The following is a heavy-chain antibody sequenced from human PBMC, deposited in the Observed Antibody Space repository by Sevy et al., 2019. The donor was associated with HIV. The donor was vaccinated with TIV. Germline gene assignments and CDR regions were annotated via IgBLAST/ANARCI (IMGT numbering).Heavy chain of an antibody. J-gene: IGHJ6*02. CDR2: ISGSGRFT. CDR3: AKGFCSGATCPRDYYYYGMDV. D-gene: IGHD2-15*01. Sequence: GGSLRLSCSASEFTFSSYAMSWVRQAPGKGLEWVSSISGSGRFTYYADFVEGRFIISRDNSKNTLSVQMNSLRAEDTAVSHCAKGFCSGATCPRDYYYYGMDVWGQGTTVTVSS. V-gene: IGHV3-23*01. CDR1: EFTFSSYA.